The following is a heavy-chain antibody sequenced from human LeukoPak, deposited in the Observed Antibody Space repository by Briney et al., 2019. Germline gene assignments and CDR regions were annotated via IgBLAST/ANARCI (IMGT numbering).Heavy chain of an antibody. CDR3: AISYGGYVLDS. J-gene: IGHJ4*02. CDR1: GASVSNHY. V-gene: IGHV4-59*02. D-gene: IGHD5-12*01. CDR2: AYYSKST. Sequence: SETLSLTCTVSGASVSNHYCTWLRQPPGKRLEWIGYAYYSKSTNYNASLRSRVTISVDTSKNQFSLRLSSVTAADTAVYYCAISYGGYVLDSWGQGTLVTVSS.